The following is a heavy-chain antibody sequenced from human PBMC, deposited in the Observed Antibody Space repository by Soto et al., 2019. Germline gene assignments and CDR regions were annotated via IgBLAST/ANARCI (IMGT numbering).Heavy chain of an antibody. D-gene: IGHD3-22*01. Sequence: PLRLSWTASYFTFSNAWMNLVLQTPFKLLEFVCRIKSKTDVGTTDYAAPVKGRFTISRDDSKNTLYLQMNSLKTEDTAVYYCTTDDFYYYDSSGYYVYWGQGTLVTVSS. CDR1: YFTFSNAW. CDR2: IKSKTDVGTT. CDR3: TTDDFYYYDSSGYYVY. J-gene: IGHJ4*02. V-gene: IGHV3-15*07.